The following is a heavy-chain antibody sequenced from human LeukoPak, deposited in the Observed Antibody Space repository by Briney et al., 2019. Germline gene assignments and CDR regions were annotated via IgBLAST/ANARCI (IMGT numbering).Heavy chain of an antibody. D-gene: IGHD3-3*01. Sequence: PSETLSLTCTVSGGSISSSSYYWGWIRQPPGKGLEWIGSIYTSGSTNYNPSLKSRVTMSVDTSKNQFSLKLSSVTAADTAVYYCAGDEYYDFWSGYAFDIWGQGTMVTVSS. J-gene: IGHJ3*02. CDR3: AGDEYYDFWSGYAFDI. V-gene: IGHV4-39*07. CDR2: IYTSGST. CDR1: GGSISSSSYY.